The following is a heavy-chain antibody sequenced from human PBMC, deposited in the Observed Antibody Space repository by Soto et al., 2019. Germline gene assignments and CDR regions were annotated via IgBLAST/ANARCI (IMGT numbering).Heavy chain of an antibody. J-gene: IGHJ4*02. Sequence: GGSLRLSCAASGFTFSSYSMNWVRQAPGKGLEWVSYISSSSSTIYYADSVKGRFTISRDNSKNTLYLQMNSLRAEDTAVYYCAKTRRVARRIYYFDYWGQGTLVTVSS. CDR2: ISSSSSTI. CDR1: GFTFSSYS. V-gene: IGHV3-48*01. CDR3: AKTRRVARRIYYFDY.